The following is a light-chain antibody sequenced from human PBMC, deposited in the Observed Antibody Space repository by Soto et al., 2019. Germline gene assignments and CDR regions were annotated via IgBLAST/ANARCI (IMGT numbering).Light chain of an antibody. CDR3: QQYDNLPLFT. CDR1: QSISSW. J-gene: IGKJ3*01. V-gene: IGKV1-33*01. Sequence: DIQMTQSPSTLSASVGDRVTITCRASQSISSWLAWYQQKPGKAPKLLIYDASNLETGVPSRFSGSGSGTDFTFTISSLQPEDIATYYCQQYDNLPLFTFGPETKVDIK. CDR2: DAS.